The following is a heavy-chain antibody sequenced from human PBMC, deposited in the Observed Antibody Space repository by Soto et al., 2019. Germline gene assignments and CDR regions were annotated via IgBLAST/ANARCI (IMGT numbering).Heavy chain of an antibody. J-gene: IGHJ4*02. CDR1: GGSISSGGYY. CDR2: IYYSGST. CDR3: ARIDSSGGYFDY. D-gene: IGHD3-22*01. V-gene: IGHV4-31*03. Sequence: SETLSLACTVSGGSISSGGYYWSWIRQHPGKGLEWIGYIYYSGSTYYNPSLKSRVTISVDTSKNQFSLKLSSVTAADTAVYYCARIDSSGGYFDYWGQGTLVTVSS.